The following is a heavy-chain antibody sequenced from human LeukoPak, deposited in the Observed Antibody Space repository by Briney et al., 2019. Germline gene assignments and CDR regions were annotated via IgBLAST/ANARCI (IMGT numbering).Heavy chain of an antibody. J-gene: IGHJ4*02. V-gene: IGHV4-59*12. CDR2: IYYSGST. D-gene: IGHD4-17*01. CDR3: ARGQGDYGDYEGGGDY. Sequence: SETLSLTCTVSGGSISSYYWSWIRQPPGKGLEWIGYIYYSGSTYYNPSLKSRVTISVDTSKNQFSLKLSSVTAADTAVYYCARGQGDYGDYEGGGDYWGQGTLVTVSS. CDR1: GGSISSYY.